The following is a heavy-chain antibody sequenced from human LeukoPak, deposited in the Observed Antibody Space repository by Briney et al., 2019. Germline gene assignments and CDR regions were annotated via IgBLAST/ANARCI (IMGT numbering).Heavy chain of an antibody. Sequence: GGSLRLSCAASGFTFSSYSMNWVRQAPGEGLEWVSSISSSSSYIYYADSVKGRFTISRDNAKNSLYLQMNSLRAEDTAVYYCARDDSGYCSGGSCHYYYYGMDVWGQGTTVTVSS. CDR3: ARDDSGYCSGGSCHYYYYGMDV. D-gene: IGHD2-15*01. J-gene: IGHJ6*02. V-gene: IGHV3-21*01. CDR2: ISSSSSYI. CDR1: GFTFSSYS.